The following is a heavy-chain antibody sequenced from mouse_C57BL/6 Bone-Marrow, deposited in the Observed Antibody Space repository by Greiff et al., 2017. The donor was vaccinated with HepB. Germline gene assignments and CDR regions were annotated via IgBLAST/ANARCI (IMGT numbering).Heavy chain of an antibody. D-gene: IGHD2-4*01. Sequence: QVQLQQPGAELVRPGSSVKLSCKASGYTFTSYWMHWVKQRPIQGLEWIGNIDPSDSETHYNQKFKDKATLTVDKSSSTAYMQLSSLTSEDSAVYYCARRDYDYDGRAMDYWGQGTSVTVSS. CDR1: GYTFTSYW. CDR2: IDPSDSET. CDR3: ARRDYDYDGRAMDY. V-gene: IGHV1-52*01. J-gene: IGHJ4*01.